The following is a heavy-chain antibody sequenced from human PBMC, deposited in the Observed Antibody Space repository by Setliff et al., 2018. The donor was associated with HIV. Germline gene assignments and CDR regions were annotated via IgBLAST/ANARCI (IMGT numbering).Heavy chain of an antibody. CDR1: GASVSDTIW. D-gene: IGHD3-3*01. V-gene: IGHV4-39*01. J-gene: IGHJ5*02. CDR2: IYYSGST. CDR3: ARPLLRFLEWPPSWFDP. Sequence: SETLSLTCAVSGASVSDTIWWGWIRQPPGKGLEWIGSIYYSGSTYYNPSLKSRVTISIDTSKNQFSLKMSSVTAADTAMYYCARPLLRFLEWPPSWFDPWGQGTLVTVSS.